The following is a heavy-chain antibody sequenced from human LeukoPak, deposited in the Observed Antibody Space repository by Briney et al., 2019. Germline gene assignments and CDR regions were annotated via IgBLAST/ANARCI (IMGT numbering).Heavy chain of an antibody. CDR2: INPNSGGT. J-gene: IGHJ4*02. CDR1: GYTFTGYY. D-gene: IGHD3-16*01. CDR3: ARGVGLHVYYFDY. V-gene: IGHV1-2*04. Sequence: ASVKVSCKASGYTFTGYYMHWVRQAPGQGLEWMGWINPNSGGTNYAQKFQGWVTMTRDTSISTAYMELSRLRSDDTAVYYCARGVGLHVYYFDYWGQGSLVTVSS.